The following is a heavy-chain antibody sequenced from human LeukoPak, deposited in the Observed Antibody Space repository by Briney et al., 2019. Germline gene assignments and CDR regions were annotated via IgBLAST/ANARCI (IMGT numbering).Heavy chain of an antibody. Sequence: AETLSLTCAVYGGSFSGYYWSWIRQPPGKGLEWIGEINHSGSTNYNPSLKSRVTISVDTSKNQFSPKLSSVTAADTAVYYCARGRMLSGSYPCLYFDYWGQGTLVTVSS. V-gene: IGHV4-34*01. CDR3: ARGRMLSGSYPCLYFDY. CDR1: GGSFSGYY. D-gene: IGHD1-26*01. CDR2: INHSGST. J-gene: IGHJ4*02.